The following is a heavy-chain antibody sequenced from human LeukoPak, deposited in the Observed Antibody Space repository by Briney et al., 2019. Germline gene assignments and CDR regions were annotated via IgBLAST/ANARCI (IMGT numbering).Heavy chain of an antibody. J-gene: IGHJ4*02. CDR1: GGTFSTYA. CDR3: ARGRLMAAPDERYYFDY. V-gene: IGHV1-69*06. D-gene: IGHD6-6*01. CDR2: IIPIFGTT. Sequence: SVKVSCKASGGTFSTYAISWVRQAPGQGLEWMGGIIPIFGTTNYAQKFQGGVTITADKSTSTAYMVLSSLRSEDTAVYYCARGRLMAAPDERYYFDYWGQGTLVTVSS.